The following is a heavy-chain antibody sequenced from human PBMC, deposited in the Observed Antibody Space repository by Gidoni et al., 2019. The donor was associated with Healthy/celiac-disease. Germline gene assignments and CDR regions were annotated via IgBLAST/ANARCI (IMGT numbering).Heavy chain of an antibody. CDR1: GFTCSSYA. V-gene: IGHV3-23*01. J-gene: IGHJ4*02. Sequence: EVQLLESGGGLVQPGGSLRRPCAASGFTCSSYAMSWVRQGPGKGLEWVSAISGSGGSTYYADSVKGRFTISRDNSKNTLYLQMNSLRAEDTAVYDCAKGVGDYWGQGTLVTVSS. CDR3: AKGVGDY. CDR2: ISGSGGST.